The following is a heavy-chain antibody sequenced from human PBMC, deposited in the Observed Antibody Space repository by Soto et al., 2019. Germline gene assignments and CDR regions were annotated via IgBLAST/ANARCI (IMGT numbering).Heavy chain of an antibody. J-gene: IGHJ3*02. Sequence: PETLRHPYTVSAGTTRRYYWIWFRQPPEKGLEWIGYIYYSGSTNYNPSLKSRVTISVDTSKNQFSLRLSAVTAADPAVHYSATIYSDTSGLFALDIWGQWTLGT. V-gene: IGHV4-59*01. CDR1: AGTTRRYY. CDR2: IYYSGST. CDR3: ATIYSDTSGLFALDI. D-gene: IGHD3-22*01.